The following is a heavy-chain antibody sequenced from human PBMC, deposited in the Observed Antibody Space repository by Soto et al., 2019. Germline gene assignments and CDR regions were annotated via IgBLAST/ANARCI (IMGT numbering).Heavy chain of an antibody. D-gene: IGHD2-2*01. CDR2: ISGSGGHT. CDR3: ARRYCSSTSCLIDY. Sequence: GGSLRLSCAASGFIFSSYAMGWVRQAPGEGLEWVSAISGSGGHTYYADSVRGRFTVSRDKSKNSLSLQMNSLRAEDTAVYYCARRYCSSTSCLIDYWGQGTLVTVSS. CDR1: GFIFSSYA. J-gene: IGHJ4*02. V-gene: IGHV3-23*01.